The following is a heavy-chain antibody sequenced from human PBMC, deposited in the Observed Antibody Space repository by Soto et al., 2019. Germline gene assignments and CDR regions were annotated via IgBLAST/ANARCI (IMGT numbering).Heavy chain of an antibody. CDR3: ARDKDTSSWTGFDF. V-gene: IGHV3-23*01. J-gene: IGHJ4*01. Sequence: GGSLRLSCAASGFTFATYAMSWVRQAPGKGLEWVSAISATGISTHYADSVKGRVTISRDNSANTLSLEMSSRTAEDTAVYYCARDKDTSSWTGFDFWGHGTLVTVSS. CDR1: GFTFATYA. CDR2: ISATGIST. D-gene: IGHD1-1*01.